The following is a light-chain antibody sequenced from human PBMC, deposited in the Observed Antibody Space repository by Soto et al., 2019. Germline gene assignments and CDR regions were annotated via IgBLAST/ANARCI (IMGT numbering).Light chain of an antibody. V-gene: IGKV3-20*01. J-gene: IGKJ5*01. Sequence: EIVLTQSPGTLPLSPGETATLSCRASQSVSSNNLAWYHQKPGQTPRLLIYGASSRATGIPDRFSGSGSGTDFTLTISRLEPQDFAVYYCQQYDNSITFGQGTRLEI. CDR3: QQYDNSIT. CDR2: GAS. CDR1: QSVSSNN.